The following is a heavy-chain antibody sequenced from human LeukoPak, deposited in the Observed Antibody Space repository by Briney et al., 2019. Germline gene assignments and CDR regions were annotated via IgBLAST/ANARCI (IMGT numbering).Heavy chain of an antibody. Sequence: TSETLSLTCTVSGDSISSGSYYWNWIRQPAGKGLEWIGRFYISGGTNYNPSLKSRVTISVDTSKNQFSLKLSSVTAADTAVYYCASLDSSGFVDDYWGQGTLVTVSS. CDR2: FYISGGT. V-gene: IGHV4-61*02. J-gene: IGHJ4*02. D-gene: IGHD3-22*01. CDR1: GDSISSGSYY. CDR3: ASLDSSGFVDDY.